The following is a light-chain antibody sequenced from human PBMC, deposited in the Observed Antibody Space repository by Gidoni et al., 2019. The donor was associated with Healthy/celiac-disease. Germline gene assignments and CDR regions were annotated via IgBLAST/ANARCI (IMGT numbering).Light chain of an antibody. CDR3: QQYDNLPLT. CDR1: QDISNY. Sequence: DIQMTQSPSSLSASVGDRVTITCQASQDISNYLNWYQQKPGKAPKLLIDDASNLETGVPSRFSGSGSGTDFTFTSSSLQPEDIATYYYQQYDNLPLTFGGGTKVEIK. CDR2: DAS. V-gene: IGKV1-33*01. J-gene: IGKJ4*01.